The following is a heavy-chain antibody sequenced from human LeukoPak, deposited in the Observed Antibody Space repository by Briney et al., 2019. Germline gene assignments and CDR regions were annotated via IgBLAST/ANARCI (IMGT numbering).Heavy chain of an antibody. V-gene: IGHV3-7*01. Sequence: PGGSLRLSCAASGFTFNTYWMSWVRQAPGKGLEWVANIKQDGSEKFYVDSVKGRFTISRDNAKNSLYLQMNSLRADDTAVYYCASLGNWGQGTLVTVSS. CDR2: IKQDGSEK. J-gene: IGHJ4*02. D-gene: IGHD1-1*01. CDR1: GFTFNTYW. CDR3: ASLGN.